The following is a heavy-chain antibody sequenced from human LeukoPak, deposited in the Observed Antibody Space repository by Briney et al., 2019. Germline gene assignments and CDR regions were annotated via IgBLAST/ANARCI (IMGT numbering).Heavy chain of an antibody. CDR2: IRGSDGYT. D-gene: IGHD5-12*01. V-gene: IGHV3-23*01. J-gene: IGHJ4*02. CDR3: AKGRLDPNLALDY. Sequence: GGSLRLSCAASGFTFNIYAMSWVRQAPGKGLEWVSTIRGSDGYTYYADSVKGRFTISRDNSKNTLYLQMNSLRAEDTAVYYCAKGRLDPNLALDYWGQGTLVTVSS. CDR1: GFTFNIYA.